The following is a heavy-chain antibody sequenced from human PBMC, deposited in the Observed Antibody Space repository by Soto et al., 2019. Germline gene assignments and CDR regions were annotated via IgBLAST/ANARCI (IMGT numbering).Heavy chain of an antibody. J-gene: IGHJ5*02. D-gene: IGHD3-10*01. V-gene: IGHV1-8*01. CDR3: ARAGKLRRHQRRPFDP. CDR2: MNPNSGNT. CDR1: GYTFTSYD. Sequence: QVQLVQSGAEVKKPGASVKVSCKASGYTFTSYDINWVRQATGQGLEWMGWMNPNSGNTGYAQKLQGRVTKTRNTSISTAYMELSSLRSEDTAVYYCARAGKLRRHQRRPFDPWGQGTLVTVSS.